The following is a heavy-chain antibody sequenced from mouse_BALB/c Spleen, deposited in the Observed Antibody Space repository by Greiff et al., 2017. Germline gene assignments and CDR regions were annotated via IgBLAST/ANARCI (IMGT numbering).Heavy chain of an antibody. CDR2: INPSNGRT. D-gene: IGHD3-3*01. V-gene: IGHV1S81*02. J-gene: IGHJ2*01. Sequence: QQSCKASGYTFTSYWMHWVKQRPGQGLEWIGEINPSNGRTNYNEKFKSKATLTVDKSSSTAYMQLSSLTSEDSAVYYCGGPSDYWGQGTTLTVSS. CDR3: GGPSDY. CDR1: GYTFTSYW.